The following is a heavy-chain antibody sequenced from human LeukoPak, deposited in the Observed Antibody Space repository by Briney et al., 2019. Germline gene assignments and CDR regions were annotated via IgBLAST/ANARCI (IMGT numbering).Heavy chain of an antibody. Sequence: GGSLRLSCAASGFTFDDYAMHWVRQAPGKGLEWVSGISWNSGSIGYADSVKGRFTISRDNAKNSLYLQMNSLRAEDTALYYCAKDMYPSGYDSLYGMDVWGQGTTVTVSS. V-gene: IGHV3-9*01. CDR2: ISWNSGSI. D-gene: IGHD3-22*01. CDR3: AKDMYPSGYDSLYGMDV. CDR1: GFTFDDYA. J-gene: IGHJ6*02.